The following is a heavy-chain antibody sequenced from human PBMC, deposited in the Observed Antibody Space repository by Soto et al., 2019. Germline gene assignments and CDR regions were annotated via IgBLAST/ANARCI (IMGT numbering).Heavy chain of an antibody. J-gene: IGHJ6*02. Sequence: ASVKVSCKASGGTFSSYAISWVRQAPGQGLEWMGGIIPIFGTANYAQKFQGRVTITADESTSTAYMELSSLRSEDTAVYYCARGLLWFGEDYYYYGMDVWGQGTTVTVSS. CDR2: IIPIFGTA. CDR1: GGTFSSYA. D-gene: IGHD3-10*01. V-gene: IGHV1-69*13. CDR3: ARGLLWFGEDYYYYGMDV.